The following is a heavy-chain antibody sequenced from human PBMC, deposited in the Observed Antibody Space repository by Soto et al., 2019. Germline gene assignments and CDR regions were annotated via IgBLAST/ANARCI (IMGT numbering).Heavy chain of an antibody. CDR2: IYYSGNT. Sequence: QLQLQESGPGLEKPSETLSLTCTVSGGSINNNNYYWGWIRQPPGKGLEWIGSIYYSGNTYYNPSLTSRVTISVDTSKNQISLRVSSATAADTAVYYCARHWSHDSGGWGHFWFDYWGQGILVTVSS. CDR3: ARHWSHDSGGWGHFWFDY. V-gene: IGHV4-39*01. CDR1: GGSINNNNYY. D-gene: IGHD3-22*01. J-gene: IGHJ4*02.